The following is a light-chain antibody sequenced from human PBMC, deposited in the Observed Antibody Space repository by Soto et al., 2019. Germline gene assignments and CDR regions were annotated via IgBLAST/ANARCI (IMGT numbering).Light chain of an antibody. CDR3: TSFTTSGTLYV. J-gene: IGLJ1*01. CDR2: EVN. CDR1: SSDVGGYNY. V-gene: IGLV2-14*01. Sequence: QSALTQPASVSGSPGQSITISCTGTSSDVGGYNYVSWYQQHPGKVPKLMIYEVNNRPSGVSDRFSGSKSGNTASLTISGLQAEDEADYYCTSFTTSGTLYVLGTGTKVTVL.